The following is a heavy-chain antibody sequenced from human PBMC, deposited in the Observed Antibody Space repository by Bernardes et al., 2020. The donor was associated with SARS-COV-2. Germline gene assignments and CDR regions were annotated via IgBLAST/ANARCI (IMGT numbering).Heavy chain of an antibody. J-gene: IGHJ3*01. D-gene: IGHD6-6*01. V-gene: IGHV5-51*01. CDR2: IYPDDSET. CDR3: ATHSDSSERGAFDL. Sequence: GVSLKISCHDSGYSFNSHWIAWVRQMPGKGLEWMGMIYPDDSETRFSPSFQGRVTISADKSINTAYLQWTSLKASDTAMYYCATHSDSSERGAFDLWGQGTLVTVSS. CDR1: GYSFNSHW.